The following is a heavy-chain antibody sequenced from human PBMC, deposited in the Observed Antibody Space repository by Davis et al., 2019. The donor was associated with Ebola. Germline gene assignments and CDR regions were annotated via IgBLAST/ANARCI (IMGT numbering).Heavy chain of an antibody. CDR3: ARAYGSGWYWFDP. J-gene: IGHJ5*02. CDR2: IYYSGST. CDR1: GGSFSGYY. V-gene: IGHV4-59*12. Sequence: MPSETLSLTCAVYGGSFSGYYWSWIRQPPGKGLEWIGYIYYSGSTNYNPSLKSRVTISVDTSKNQFSLKLSSVTAADTAVYYCARAYGSGWYWFDPWGQGTLVTVSS. D-gene: IGHD6-19*01.